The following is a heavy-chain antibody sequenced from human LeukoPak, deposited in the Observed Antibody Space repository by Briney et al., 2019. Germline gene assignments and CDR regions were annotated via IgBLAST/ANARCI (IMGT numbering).Heavy chain of an antibody. V-gene: IGHV4-39*01. D-gene: IGHD4/OR15-4a*01. CDR3: ARRAGAYSHPYDY. J-gene: IGHJ4*02. Sequence: KTSETLSLTCNVSGVSISSSSYYWGWIRQPPGKGLEWIGSIYSSGSTYYNSSLKSRVTISIDTSKNQVSLKMSSVTAADTAVYYCARRAGAYSHPYDYWGQGTLVTVSS. CDR2: IYSSGST. CDR1: GVSISSSSYY.